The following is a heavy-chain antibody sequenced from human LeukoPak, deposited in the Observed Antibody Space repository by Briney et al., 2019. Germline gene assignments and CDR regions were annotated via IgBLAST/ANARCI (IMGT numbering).Heavy chain of an antibody. Sequence: GGSLRLSCAASGFTFSSYWMHWVRQAPGKGLVWVSRINSDGSSTSYADSVKGRFTISRDNAKNTLYLQMNSLRAEDTAVYYCARDGGRAGRRTAYGSGSYYYYYGMDVWGQGTTVTVSS. J-gene: IGHJ6*02. CDR2: INSDGSST. CDR3: ARDGGRAGRRTAYGSGSYYYYYGMDV. V-gene: IGHV3-74*01. CDR1: GFTFSSYW. D-gene: IGHD3-10*01.